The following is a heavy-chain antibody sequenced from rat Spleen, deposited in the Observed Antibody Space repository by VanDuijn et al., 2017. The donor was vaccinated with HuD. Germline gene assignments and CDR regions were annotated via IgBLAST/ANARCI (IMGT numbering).Heavy chain of an antibody. CDR3: TREDWVFDY. CDR2: INYDGNST. J-gene: IGHJ2*01. Sequence: EVQLVESDGGLVQPGRSLKLSCAASGFTFSDYYMAWVRQAPTKGLEWVATINYDGNSTYYRDSVKGRFTISRDNAKSTLYLQMDSLRSEDTATYYCTREDWVFDYWGPGVMVTVSS. D-gene: IGHD4-2*01. CDR1: GFTFSDYY. V-gene: IGHV5-29*01.